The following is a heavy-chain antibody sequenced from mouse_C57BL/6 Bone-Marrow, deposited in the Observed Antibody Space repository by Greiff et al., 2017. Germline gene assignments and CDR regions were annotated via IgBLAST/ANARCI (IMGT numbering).Heavy chain of an antibody. CDR1: GFSLSTFGMG. D-gene: IGHD1-1*01. CDR3: ARMGYYGSSFDY. Sequence: QVTLKVSGPGILQPSQTLSLTCSFSGFSLSTFGMGVGWIRQPSGKGLEWLAHIWWDDDTYYNPALKSRLTISKDTSKNQVSIMIANVDTADTAACDCARMGYYGSSFDYWGQGTTLTVS. CDR2: IWWDDDT. V-gene: IGHV8-8*01. J-gene: IGHJ2*01.